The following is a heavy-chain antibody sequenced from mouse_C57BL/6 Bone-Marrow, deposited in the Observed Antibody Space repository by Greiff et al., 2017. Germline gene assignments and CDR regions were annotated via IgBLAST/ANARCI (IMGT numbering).Heavy chain of an antibody. D-gene: IGHD2-4*01. J-gene: IGHJ1*03. CDR3: AREAGYDNDGWYFDV. CDR1: GYTFTSYW. CDR2: IYPSDSET. V-gene: IGHV1-61*01. Sequence: QVQLQQPGAELVRPGSSVKLSCKASGYTFTSYWMDWVKQRPGQGLEWIGNIYPSDSETHYNQKFKDKATLTVDKSSSTAYMQLSSLTSEDSAVYYCAREAGYDNDGWYFDVWGTGTTVTVSS.